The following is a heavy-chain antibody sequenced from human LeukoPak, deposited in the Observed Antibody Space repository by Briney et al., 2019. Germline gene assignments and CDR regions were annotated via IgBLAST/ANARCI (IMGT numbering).Heavy chain of an antibody. V-gene: IGHV3-15*01. CDR2: IKSKTDGGTT. J-gene: IGHJ4*02. CDR1: GFTFSNAW. CDR3: TTDKSPFGY. Sequence: GGSPRLSCAASGFTFSNAWMNWVRQAPGKGLESVGRIKSKTDGGTTDYAAPVNGRFTISRDDSKNTLDLQMNSLKTEDTAVYYCTTDKSPFGYWGQGALVTVSS.